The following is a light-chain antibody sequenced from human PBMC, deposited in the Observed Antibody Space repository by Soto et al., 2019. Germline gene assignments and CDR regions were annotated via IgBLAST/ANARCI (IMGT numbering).Light chain of an antibody. Sequence: EIVLTQSPATLSLSPGERATLSCRASQSLSVTLAWYQQKLGQAPRLLIYATSTRASGIPARFSGSGSGTEFTLTISSLQSEDFAVYYCQQYNNWPPLTFGGGTKV. CDR1: QSLSVT. CDR2: ATS. V-gene: IGKV3-15*01. J-gene: IGKJ4*01. CDR3: QQYNNWPPLT.